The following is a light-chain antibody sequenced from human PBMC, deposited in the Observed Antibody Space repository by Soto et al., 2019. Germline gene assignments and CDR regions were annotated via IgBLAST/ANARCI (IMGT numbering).Light chain of an antibody. CDR2: LGS. CDR3: MQALRAPPT. J-gene: IGKJ1*01. Sequence: DIVMTQSPLSLPVTPGEPASISCRSSQSLLHSNGYNYLDWYLQKPGQSPQLLIYLGSNRASGVPDRFSGSGSGTDFTLKISRVEAEDVGVYHCMQALRAPPTFGQGTKVEIK. V-gene: IGKV2-28*01. CDR1: QSLLHSNGYNY.